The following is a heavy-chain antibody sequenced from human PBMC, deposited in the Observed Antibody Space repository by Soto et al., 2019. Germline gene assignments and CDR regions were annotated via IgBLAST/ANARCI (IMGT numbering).Heavy chain of an antibody. CDR2: IIPIFGTA. CDR1: GGTFSSYA. CDR3: LYSYGYYYYYGMDV. J-gene: IGHJ6*02. Sequence: SVKVSCKASGGTFSSYAISWVRQAPGQGLEWMGGIIPIFGTANYAQKFQGRVTITADESTSTAYMELSSLRSEDTAVYYCLYSYGYYYYYGMDVWGQGTTVTVSS. V-gene: IGHV1-69*13. D-gene: IGHD5-18*01.